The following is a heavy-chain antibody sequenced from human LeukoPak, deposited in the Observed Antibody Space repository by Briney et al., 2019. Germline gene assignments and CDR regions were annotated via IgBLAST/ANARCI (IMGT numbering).Heavy chain of an antibody. CDR1: GGTFSSYA. CDR3: ARAGTYYDFWSGYSHPYYYYYMDV. D-gene: IGHD3-3*01. V-gene: IGHV1-69*13. CDR2: IIPIFGTA. Sequence: SVKVSCKASGGTFSSYAISWVRQAPGQGLEWMGGIIPIFGTANYAQKFQGRVTITADESTSTAYMELSSLRSEDTAVYYCARAGTYYDFWSGYSHPYYYYYMDVWGKGTTVTVS. J-gene: IGHJ6*03.